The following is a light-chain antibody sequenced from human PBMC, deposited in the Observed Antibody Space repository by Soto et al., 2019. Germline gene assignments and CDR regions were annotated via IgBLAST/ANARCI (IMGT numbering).Light chain of an antibody. V-gene: IGKV1-5*03. CDR2: KAS. CDR3: QHYDSYSYD. Sequence: DLQMTQSPSTLSAYVGDRVTITCRASQNIGDSLARFQQKLGKAPKLVIYKASILETGATSRFSVSGSGTEFSLSIKSLQPDDVATDFCQHYDSYSYDFGQGTKLEIK. J-gene: IGKJ2*01. CDR1: QNIGDS.